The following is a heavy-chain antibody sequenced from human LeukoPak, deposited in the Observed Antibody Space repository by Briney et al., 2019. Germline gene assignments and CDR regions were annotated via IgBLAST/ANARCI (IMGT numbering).Heavy chain of an antibody. CDR1: GGSFSGYY. V-gene: IGHV4-34*01. J-gene: IGHJ4*02. CDR2: INHSGST. D-gene: IGHD3-10*01. Sequence: SETLSLTCAVYGGSFSGYYWSWIRQPPGKGLEWIGEINHSGSTNYNPSLKSRVTISVDTSKNQFSLKLSSVTAADTAVYYCARDQYYGSGSYSNWGQGTLVTVSS. CDR3: ARDQYYGSGSYSN.